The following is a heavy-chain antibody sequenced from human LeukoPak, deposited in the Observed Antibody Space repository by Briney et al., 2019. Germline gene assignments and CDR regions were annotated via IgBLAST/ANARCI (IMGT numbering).Heavy chain of an antibody. D-gene: IGHD6-13*01. CDR2: IYYSGST. Sequence: SETLSLTCAVYGGSFSGYYWSWIRQPPGKGLEWIGYIYYSGSTNYNPSLKSRVTISVDTSKNQFSLKLSSVTAADTAVYYCARARYSSSWACDYWGQGTLVTVSS. V-gene: IGHV4-59*01. CDR1: GGSFSGYY. CDR3: ARARYSSSWACDY. J-gene: IGHJ4*02.